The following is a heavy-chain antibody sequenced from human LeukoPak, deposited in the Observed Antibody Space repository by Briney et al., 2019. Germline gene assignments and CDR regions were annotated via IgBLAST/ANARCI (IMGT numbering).Heavy chain of an antibody. J-gene: IGHJ4*02. V-gene: IGHV4-61*02. CDR1: GGSISSGSYY. CDR2: IYTSGST. Sequence: SETLSLTCTVSGGSISSGSYYWSWIRQPAGKGLEWIGRIYTSGSTNYNPSLKSRVTISVDTSKSQFSLKLSSVTAADTAVYYCAGASGYYRPFDYWGQGTLVTVSS. CDR3: AGASGYYRPFDY. D-gene: IGHD3-3*01.